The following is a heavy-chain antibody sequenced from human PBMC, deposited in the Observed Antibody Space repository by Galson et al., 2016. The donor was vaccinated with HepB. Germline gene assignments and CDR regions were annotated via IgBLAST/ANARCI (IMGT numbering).Heavy chain of an antibody. D-gene: IGHD6-19*01. V-gene: IGHV6-1*01. CDR3: ARENVAVADAFDI. CDR2: TYYRAKWYN. CDR1: GDSVSSNSAA. J-gene: IGHJ3*02. Sequence: CAISGDSVSSNSAAWNWIRQSPSRGLEWLGRTYYRAKWYNDYAVSVKSRITITPDTSKNHLSLQLYSVTPDDTAVYYCARENVAVADAFDIWGQGTMVTVSS.